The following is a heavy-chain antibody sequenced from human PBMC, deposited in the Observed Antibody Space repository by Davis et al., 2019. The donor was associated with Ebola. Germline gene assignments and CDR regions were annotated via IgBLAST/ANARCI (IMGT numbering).Heavy chain of an antibody. CDR3: TSRLGVTGTSDYYGMDV. Sequence: GESLKISCAASGFTFSSYWMSWVRQAPGKGLEWVGRIRSKANNYATAYAASVKGRFTISRDDSKNTAYLQMNSLKTEDTAVYYCTSRLGVTGTSDYYGMDVWGQGTTVTVSS. J-gene: IGHJ6*02. CDR2: IRSKANNYAT. D-gene: IGHD2-21*02. V-gene: IGHV3-73*01. CDR1: GFTFSSYW.